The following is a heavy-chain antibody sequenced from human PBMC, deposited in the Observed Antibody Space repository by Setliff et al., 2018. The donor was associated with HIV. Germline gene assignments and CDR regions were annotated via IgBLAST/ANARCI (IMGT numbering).Heavy chain of an antibody. D-gene: IGHD2-15*01. Sequence: GASVKVSCKASGYTFTNYYIHWVRQAPGQGLQWMGLINPTGGGPRYAQKFRGGLTMSSDTSTSTVFMELSSLRSEDTAVYYCAKGGGYLDFWGQGTPVTVSS. CDR2: INPTGGGP. CDR3: AKGGGYLDF. CDR1: GYTFTNYY. J-gene: IGHJ4*02. V-gene: IGHV1-46*01.